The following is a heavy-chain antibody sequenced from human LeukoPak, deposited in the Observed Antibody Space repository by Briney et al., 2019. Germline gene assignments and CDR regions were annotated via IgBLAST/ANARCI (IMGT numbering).Heavy chain of an antibody. D-gene: IGHD5-18*01. CDR2: IRFDGSNT. V-gene: IGHV3-30*02. CDR3: AKDLGDTAMLVGY. Sequence: GGSLRLSCAASGFIFSSYGMHWVRQAPGKGLEWVTFIRFDGSNTYYADSVKGRFTISRDNSKNTLYLQMNSLRAEDTAVYYCAKDLGDTAMLVGYWGQGTLVTVSS. CDR1: GFIFSSYG. J-gene: IGHJ4*02.